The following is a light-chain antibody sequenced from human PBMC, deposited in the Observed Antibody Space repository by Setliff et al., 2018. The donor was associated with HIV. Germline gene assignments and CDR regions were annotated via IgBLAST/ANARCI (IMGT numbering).Light chain of an antibody. Sequence: QSALTQPPSVSGSPGQSVTISCTGTSSDVGTYDYVSWYQQHPGKAPKLMIYDVSQRPSGVPDRFSGSKSGNTASLTISGLQAVDEADYCCCAYAGSYTSLYVFGTGTKSPS. CDR3: CAYAGSYTSLYV. CDR2: DVS. V-gene: IGLV2-11*01. J-gene: IGLJ1*01. CDR1: SSDVGTYDY.